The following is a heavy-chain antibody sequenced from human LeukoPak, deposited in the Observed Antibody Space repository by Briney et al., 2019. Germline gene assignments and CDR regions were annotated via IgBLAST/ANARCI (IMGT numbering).Heavy chain of an antibody. Sequence: GRSLRLSCAASGFTFSSYGMHWVRQAPGRGLEWVAVIWYDGSNKYYADSVKGRFTISRDNSKNTLYLQMNSLRAEDTAVYYCAKSLRSGSQRYFDYWGQGTLVTVSS. CDR1: GFTFSSYG. J-gene: IGHJ4*02. D-gene: IGHD6-19*01. CDR3: AKSLRSGSQRYFDY. V-gene: IGHV3-33*06. CDR2: IWYDGSNK.